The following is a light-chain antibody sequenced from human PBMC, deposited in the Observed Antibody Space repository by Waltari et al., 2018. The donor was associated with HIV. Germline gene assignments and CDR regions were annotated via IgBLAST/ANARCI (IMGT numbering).Light chain of an antibody. CDR2: RNN. CDR3: SAWDSSLGEWV. J-gene: IGLJ2*01. V-gene: IGLV10-54*04. CDR1: SSNVGNQG. Sequence: QAGLTQPPSVSKALRQTATLTCTGNSSNVGNQGAAWLQQHQGHPPKLLSYRNNNRPSGISERFSASRSGNIASLNSTGLQPEDESDYYCSAWDSSLGEWVFGGGTKLTVL.